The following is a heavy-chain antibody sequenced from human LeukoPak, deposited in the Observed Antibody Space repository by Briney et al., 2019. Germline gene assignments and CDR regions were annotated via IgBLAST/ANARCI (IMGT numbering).Heavy chain of an antibody. D-gene: IGHD6-19*01. CDR1: GGSISSYY. Sequence: PSETLSLTCTVSGGSISSYYWSWIRQPPGKGLEWIGYIYYSGSTNYNPSLKSRVTISVDTSKKQFSLKLSSVTAADTAVYYCARFRGSGWYYFDYWGQGTPVSVSS. V-gene: IGHV4-59*12. CDR3: ARFRGSGWYYFDY. J-gene: IGHJ4*02. CDR2: IYYSGST.